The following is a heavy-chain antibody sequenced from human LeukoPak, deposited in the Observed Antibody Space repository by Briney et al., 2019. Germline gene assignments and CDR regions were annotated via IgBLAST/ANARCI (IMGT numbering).Heavy chain of an antibody. D-gene: IGHD2/OR15-2a*01. Sequence: SETLSLTCGAYGGSFIGYSWSWIRQAPGKGLEWIGEIHHSGSTKYNPSLKSRVTMSVDTSKRQFSLKLTSLTAADTGVYFCARSQLLYFFDHWGQGTLVTVSS. J-gene: IGHJ4*02. CDR2: IHHSGST. V-gene: IGHV4-34*01. CDR1: GGSFIGYS. CDR3: ARSQLLYFFDH.